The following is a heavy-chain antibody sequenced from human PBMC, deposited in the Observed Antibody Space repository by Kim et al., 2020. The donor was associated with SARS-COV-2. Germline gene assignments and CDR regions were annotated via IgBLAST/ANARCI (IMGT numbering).Heavy chain of an antibody. CDR2: ISYDGSNK. CDR3: AKDQTSSSWSSHYYYYGMDV. D-gene: IGHD6-13*01. CDR1: GFTFSSYG. J-gene: IGHJ6*02. Sequence: GGSLRLSCAASGFTFSSYGMHWVRQAPGKGLEWVAVISYDGSNKYYADSVKGRFTISRDNSKNTLYLQMNSLRAEDTAVYYCAKDQTSSSWSSHYYYYGMDVWGQGTTVTVSS. V-gene: IGHV3-30*18.